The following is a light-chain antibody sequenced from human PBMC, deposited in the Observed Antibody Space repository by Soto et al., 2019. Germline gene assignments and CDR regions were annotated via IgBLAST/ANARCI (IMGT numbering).Light chain of an antibody. CDR2: GAS. CDR3: QQYGSSPQT. V-gene: IGKV3-20*01. CDR1: QSVNGNY. J-gene: IGKJ1*01. Sequence: EIVLTQSPGTLSLSPGERATLSCRASQSVNGNYLAWHQQKPGQAPRLLIYGASSRAAGVPDRFSGSGSGTDFTLSISRLEPEDFAVYFCQQYGSSPQTFGQGTKVEIK.